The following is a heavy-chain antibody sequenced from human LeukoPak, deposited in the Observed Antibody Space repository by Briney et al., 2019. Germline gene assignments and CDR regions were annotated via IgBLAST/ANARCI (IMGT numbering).Heavy chain of an antibody. D-gene: IGHD3-10*01. Sequence: GGSLRLSCAASGFTFSSYSMNWVRQAPGKGLEWVSGISWNSGSIGYADSVKGRFTISRDNAKNSLYLQMNSLRAEDTALYYCAKDMVRGLRGWFDPWGQGTLVTVSS. V-gene: IGHV3-9*01. J-gene: IGHJ5*02. CDR3: AKDMVRGLRGWFDP. CDR1: GFTFSSYS. CDR2: ISWNSGSI.